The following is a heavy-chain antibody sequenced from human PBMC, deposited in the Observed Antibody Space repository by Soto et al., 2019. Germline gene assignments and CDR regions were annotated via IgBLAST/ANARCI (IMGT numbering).Heavy chain of an antibody. CDR1: GFTFSSYG. CDR3: AKWPQLAREGIDY. D-gene: IGHD6-13*01. V-gene: IGHV3-33*06. J-gene: IGHJ4*02. Sequence: GGSLRLSCAASGFTFSSYGMHWVHQAPGKGLEWVAVIWYDGSNKYYADSVKGRFTISRDNSKNTLYLQMNSLRAEDTAVYYCAKWPQLAREGIDYWGQGTLVTVSS. CDR2: IWYDGSNK.